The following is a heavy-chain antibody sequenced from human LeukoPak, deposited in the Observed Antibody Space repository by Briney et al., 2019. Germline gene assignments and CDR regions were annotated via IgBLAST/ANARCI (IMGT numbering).Heavy chain of an antibody. CDR1: GGSFSGYY. CDR3: ASHGYYDSSGYEFRAFDI. V-gene: IGHV4-34*01. Sequence: SETLSLTCAVYGGSFSGYYWSWIRQPPGKGLEWIGEINHSGSTNYNPSLKSRVTISVDTSKNQFSLKLSPVTAADTAVYYCASHGYYDSSGYEFRAFDIWGQGTMVTVSS. CDR2: INHSGST. D-gene: IGHD3-22*01. J-gene: IGHJ3*02.